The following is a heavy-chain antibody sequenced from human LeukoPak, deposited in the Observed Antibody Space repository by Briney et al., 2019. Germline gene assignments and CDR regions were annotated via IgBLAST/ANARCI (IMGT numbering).Heavy chain of an antibody. CDR1: GGSISSSSSY. D-gene: IGHD2-15*01. CDR3: ARRGGGSWYYFDY. V-gene: IGHV4-39*01. Sequence: SETLSLTCTVSGGSISSSSSYWDWIREPPRERLEWIGNIYYSGSANYNASLKSRVTISVDTSKNQFSLKLSSVTAADTALYYCARRGGGSWYYFDYWGQGTLVTVSS. J-gene: IGHJ4*02. CDR2: IYYSGSA.